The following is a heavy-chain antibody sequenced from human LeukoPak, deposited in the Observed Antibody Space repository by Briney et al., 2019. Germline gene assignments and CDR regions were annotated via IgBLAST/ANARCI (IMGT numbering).Heavy chain of an antibody. CDR3: ARGRDTALNYFDL. CDR1: GGSFSGYY. D-gene: IGHD5-18*01. Sequence: SETLSLTCAVYGGSFSGYYWSWIRQPPGKGLEWIGEINHSGSTNYNPSLRSRVSMSADTSKNQVSLQVTSVTAADTAVYYCARGRDTALNYFDLWGRGTLVTVSS. J-gene: IGHJ2*01. CDR2: INHSGST. V-gene: IGHV4-34*01.